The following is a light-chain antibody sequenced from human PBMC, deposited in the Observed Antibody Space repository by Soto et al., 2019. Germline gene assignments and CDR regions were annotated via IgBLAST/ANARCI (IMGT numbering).Light chain of an antibody. CDR1: HNDIGTYDY. CDR2: GVT. CDR3: SSFTSDRIYV. V-gene: IGLV2-14*03. Sequence: SALAQPTSVSGAPGQSITISCTGNHNDIGTYDYVSWYQQHPGRAPRLLIYGVTTRPSGISDRFSASKSGLTASLTISGLQPEDEADYYCSSFTSDRIYVFGPGTKVTDL. J-gene: IGLJ1*01.